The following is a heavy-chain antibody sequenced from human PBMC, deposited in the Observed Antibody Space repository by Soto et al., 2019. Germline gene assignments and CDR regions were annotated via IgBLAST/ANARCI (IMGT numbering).Heavy chain of an antibody. J-gene: IGHJ4*02. CDR1: GFTFKNAW. V-gene: IGHV3-15*07. CDR2: VRSKADGGTI. D-gene: IGHD2-15*01. CDR3: TTGYIVVVVASTDFDY. Sequence: EVQLVESGGGLVKPGGSLRLSCSASGFTFKNAWLNWVRQAPGQGLEWVGRVRSKADGGTIEYAAPVKARFSISRDDSKNMLDLQMKSLKTEDTALYYCTTGYIVVVVASTDFDYWGRGTLVTVSS.